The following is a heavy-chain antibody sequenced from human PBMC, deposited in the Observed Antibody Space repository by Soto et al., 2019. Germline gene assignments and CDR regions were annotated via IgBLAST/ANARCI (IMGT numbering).Heavy chain of an antibody. Sequence: QLQLQESGSGLVKPSQTLSLTCAVSGGSISSGGYSWSWIRQPPGKGLEWIGYIYHSGSTYYNPSLKCRVTLSLDSSKNQSSLKLSTVPAPDTPVYYGVRGGLGGTKFLYYYGIYVWCQGSTVSVSS. CDR3: VRGGLGGTKFLYYYGIYV. J-gene: IGHJ6*02. CDR2: IYHSGST. V-gene: IGHV4-30-2*01. D-gene: IGHD1-7*01. CDR1: GGSISSGGYS.